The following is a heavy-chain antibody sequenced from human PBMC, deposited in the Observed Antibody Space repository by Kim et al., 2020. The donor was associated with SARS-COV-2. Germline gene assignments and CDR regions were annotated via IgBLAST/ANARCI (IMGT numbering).Heavy chain of an antibody. CDR3: ARAPSGITGTPNAFDI. J-gene: IGHJ3*02. CDR2: ISYDGSNK. D-gene: IGHD1-20*01. CDR1: GFTFSSYA. Sequence: GGSLRLSCAASGFTFSSYAMHWVRQAPGKGLEWVAVISYDGSNKYYADSVKGRFTISRDNPKNTLYLQMNSLRAEDTAVYYCARAPSGITGTPNAFDIWGQGTMVTVSS. V-gene: IGHV3-30*04.